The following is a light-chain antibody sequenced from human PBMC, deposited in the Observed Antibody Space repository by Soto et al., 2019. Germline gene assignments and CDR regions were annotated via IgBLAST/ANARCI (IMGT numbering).Light chain of an antibody. J-gene: IGKJ3*01. CDR2: GAS. Sequence: DIQMAQSPSSLSASVGDRVTITCRASQDITNFLAWFQQNPGKVPKLLMYGASTLQSGVPSRFSGSGSGTEFTLTISSLQPEDVATYYCQEYYSAPFTFGPGTKVDIK. CDR3: QEYYSAPFT. CDR1: QDITNF. V-gene: IGKV1-27*01.